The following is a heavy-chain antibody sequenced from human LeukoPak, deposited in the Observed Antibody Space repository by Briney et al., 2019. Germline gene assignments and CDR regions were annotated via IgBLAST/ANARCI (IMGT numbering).Heavy chain of an antibody. D-gene: IGHD3-22*01. CDR2: IYYSGST. Sequence: SETLSLTCTVSGGSISSSSYYWGWIRQPPGKGLEWLGSIYYSGSTYYNPSLKSRVTISVDTSKNQFSLNLSSVTAADTAVYYCAGLYYDSSGYYQICYFDYWGQGTLVTVSS. CDR1: GGSISSSSYY. V-gene: IGHV4-39*01. CDR3: AGLYYDSSGYYQICYFDY. J-gene: IGHJ4*02.